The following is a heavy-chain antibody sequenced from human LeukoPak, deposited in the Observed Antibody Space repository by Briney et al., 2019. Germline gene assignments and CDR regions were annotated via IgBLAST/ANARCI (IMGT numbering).Heavy chain of an antibody. CDR2: IYYSGST. J-gene: IGHJ4*02. V-gene: IGHV4-31*01. CDR1: GGSISSGGYY. D-gene: IGHD3-22*01. Sequence: SETLSLTCTVSGGSISSGGYYWSWIRQHPGTGLEWIGYIYYSGSTYYNPSLKSLVTISVDTSKNQFSLKLSSVTAADTAVYYCARFYDSSGYYHDYWGQGTLVTVSS. CDR3: ARFYDSSGYYHDY.